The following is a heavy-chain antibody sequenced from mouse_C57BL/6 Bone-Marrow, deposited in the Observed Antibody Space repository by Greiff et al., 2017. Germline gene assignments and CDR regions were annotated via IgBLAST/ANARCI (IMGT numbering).Heavy chain of an antibody. CDR3: AREGTVVAYYYAK. CDR2: IDPSDSYT. J-gene: IGHJ2*01. Sequence: QVQLQQPGAELVMPGASVKLSCKASGYTFTSYWMHWVKQRPGQGLEWIGEIDPSDSYTNYNQKFKGKSTLTVDKSSSTAYMQLSSLTSEYSAVYCCAREGTVVAYYYAKGGQGTTLTVAA. V-gene: IGHV1-69*01. CDR1: GYTFTSYW. D-gene: IGHD1-1*01.